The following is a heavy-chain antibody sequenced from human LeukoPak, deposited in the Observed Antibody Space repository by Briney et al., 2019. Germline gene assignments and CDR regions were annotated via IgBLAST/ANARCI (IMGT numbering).Heavy chain of an antibody. V-gene: IGHV3-21*01. CDR3: ARATAAAGGTLDY. CDR2: ISSSSSYI. J-gene: IGHJ4*02. CDR1: GYTFSTYS. D-gene: IGHD6-13*01. Sequence: GGCLRLSCAASGYTFSTYSESWVREAPGKGLEWVSSISSSSSYIYYADSLKGRFTISRDNAQNSLYLQMNSLRAEDTAVYFCARATAAAGGTLDYWGQGTLVTVSS.